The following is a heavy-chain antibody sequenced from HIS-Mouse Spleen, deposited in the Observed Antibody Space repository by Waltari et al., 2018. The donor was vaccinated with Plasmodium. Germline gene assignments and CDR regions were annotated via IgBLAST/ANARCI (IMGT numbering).Heavy chain of an antibody. Sequence: EVQLVESGGGLVQPGGSLRLSCAASGFTVRRNYMSWVRQAPGKGLGWVSVIYSGGSTYYADSVKGRFTISRDNSKNTLYLQMNSLRAEDTAVYYCATPRVGGSYFDYWGQGTLVTVSS. CDR1: GFTVRRNY. CDR2: IYSGGST. V-gene: IGHV3-66*01. CDR3: ATPRVGGSYFDY. D-gene: IGHD1-26*01. J-gene: IGHJ4*02.